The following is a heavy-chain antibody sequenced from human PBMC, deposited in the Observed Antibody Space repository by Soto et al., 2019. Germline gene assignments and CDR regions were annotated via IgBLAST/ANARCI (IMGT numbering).Heavy chain of an antibody. Sequence: GGSLRLSCAASGFTVSSYWMSWVRQAPGEGLEWVANIKHDGSEKYYVDSVKGRFTISRDSAKNSLYLQMSSLRVEDTAVYYCANERSDGASDYWGQGTLVTVSS. V-gene: IGHV3-7*01. D-gene: IGHD3-3*01. CDR3: ANERSDGASDY. CDR1: GFTVSSYW. CDR2: IKHDGSEK. J-gene: IGHJ4*02.